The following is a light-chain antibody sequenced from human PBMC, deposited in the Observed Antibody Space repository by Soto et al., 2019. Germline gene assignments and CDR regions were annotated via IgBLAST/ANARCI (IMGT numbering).Light chain of an antibody. CDR3: GADHGSGSNFVWNV. J-gene: IGLJ1*01. CDR1: SGYSNYK. V-gene: IGLV9-49*01. Sequence: QSVLTQPPSASASLGASVTLTCTLSSGYSNYKVDWYQQRPGKGPRFVMRVGTGGIVGSKGDGIPDRFSVLGSGLNRYLTIKNIQEEDESDYHCGADHGSGSNFVWNVFGTGTKVTV. CDR2: VGTGGIVG.